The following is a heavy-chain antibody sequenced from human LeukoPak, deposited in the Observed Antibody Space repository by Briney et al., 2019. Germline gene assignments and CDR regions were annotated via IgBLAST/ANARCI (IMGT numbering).Heavy chain of an antibody. D-gene: IGHD6-19*01. CDR1: GGTFSSYA. Sequence: GSSVKVSCKASGGTFSSYAISCVRQAPGQGLEWMGGIIPIFGTANYAQKFQGRVTITADESTSTAYMELSSLRSEDTAVYYCARVTVTGIAVAGTSFDPWGQGTLVTVSS. CDR3: ARVTVTGIAVAGTSFDP. V-gene: IGHV1-69*01. J-gene: IGHJ5*02. CDR2: IIPIFGTA.